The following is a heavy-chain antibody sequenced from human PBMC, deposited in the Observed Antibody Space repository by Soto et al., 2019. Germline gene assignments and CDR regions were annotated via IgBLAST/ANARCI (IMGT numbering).Heavy chain of an antibody. CDR1: GGSISSYY. CDR2: IYYSGST. V-gene: IGHV4-59*01. CDR3: ARSGSGWLDY. D-gene: IGHD6-19*01. J-gene: IGHJ4*02. Sequence: QVQLQESGPGLVKPSETLSLTCTVSGGSISSYYWSWIRQPPGKGLEWIGYIYYSGSTNYNPSLKXXVXVXXDTSKNQFSLKLSSVTAADTAVYYCARSGSGWLDYWGQGTLVTVSS.